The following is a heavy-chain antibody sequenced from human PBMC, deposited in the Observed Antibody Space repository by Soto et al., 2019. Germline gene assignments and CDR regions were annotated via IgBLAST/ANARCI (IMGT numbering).Heavy chain of an antibody. CDR2: MNPNSGNT. D-gene: IGHD3-22*01. CDR1: GYTFTSYD. J-gene: IGHJ4*02. V-gene: IGHV1-8*01. CDR3: ARPYYYDSSGYYYGY. Sequence: ASVHVSCKASGYTFTSYDINWVRQATGQGLEWMEWMNPNSGNTGYAQKFQGRVTMTRNTSISTAYMELSSLRSEDTAVYYCARPYYYDSSGYYYGYWGQGTLVTVSS.